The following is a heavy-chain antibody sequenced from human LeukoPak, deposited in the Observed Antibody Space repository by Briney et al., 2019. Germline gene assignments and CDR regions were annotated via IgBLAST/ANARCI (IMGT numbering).Heavy chain of an antibody. CDR3: VKGNWRYFAS. D-gene: IGHD1-1*01. CDR2: ISGSGGST. Sequence: GGSLRLSCAASGFTFSTYVMSWVRQAPGKGLEWVSAISGSGGSTYYADPVKGRFTISRDNSKNTLYLQMNSLGADDTAVYYCVKGNWRYFASWGQGALVTVSS. CDR1: GFTFSTYV. V-gene: IGHV3-23*01. J-gene: IGHJ4*02.